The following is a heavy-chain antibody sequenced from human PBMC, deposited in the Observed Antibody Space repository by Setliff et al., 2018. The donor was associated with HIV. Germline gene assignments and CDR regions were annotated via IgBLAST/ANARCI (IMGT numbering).Heavy chain of an antibody. CDR1: GYTFTGYY. Sequence: ASVKVSCKASGYTFTGYYMHWVRQAPGQGLEWMGWINPNSGGTTYAQKFQGRVTITTDESTTTAYMELSSLRSEDTALYYCARPLNSYQWELQGYGMDVWGQGTTVTVSS. V-gene: IGHV1-2*02. D-gene: IGHD1-26*01. CDR2: INPNSGGT. J-gene: IGHJ6*02. CDR3: ARPLNSYQWELQGYGMDV.